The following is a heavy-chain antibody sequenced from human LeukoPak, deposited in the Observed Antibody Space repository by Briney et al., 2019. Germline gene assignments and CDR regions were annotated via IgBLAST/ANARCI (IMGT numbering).Heavy chain of an antibody. CDR1: GFIFDDYA. Sequence: GRSLRLSCAASGFIFDDYAMHWVRQAPGKGLEWVSYIRSSSSTIYYADSVKGRFTISRDNAKNSLYLQMNSLRAEDTAVYYCARAKRNGFDIWGQGTMVTVSS. V-gene: IGHV3-48*01. J-gene: IGHJ3*02. CDR2: IRSSSSTI. CDR3: ARAKRNGFDI.